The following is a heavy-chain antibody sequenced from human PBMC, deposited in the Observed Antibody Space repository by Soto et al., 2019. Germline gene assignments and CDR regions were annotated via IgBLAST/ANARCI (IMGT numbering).Heavy chain of an antibody. CDR2: INPNSGGT. CDR3: PRGLPLPLLVPDP. CDR1: GYTFTGYY. V-gene: IGHV1-2*02. D-gene: IGHD2-15*01. Sequence: PSVKVSCKASGYTFTGYYMHWVRQAPGQGLEWMGWINPNSGGTNYAQKFQGRVTMTRDTSISTAYMELSRLRSDDTAVYYCPRGLPLPLLVPDPWGQGTLVTVSS. J-gene: IGHJ5*02.